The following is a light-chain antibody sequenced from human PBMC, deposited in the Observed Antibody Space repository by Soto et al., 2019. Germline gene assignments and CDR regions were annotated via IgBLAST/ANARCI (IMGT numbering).Light chain of an antibody. CDR2: GNN. CDR3: QSHDNSLSDTYV. Sequence: QSVLTQPPSMSRAPGQRVTISCTGSSSNIGAGYDVHWYQQLPGKAPRLLIFGNNNRPSRVPDRFSGSKSGTSASLAITGLQVEDEADYYCQSHDNSLSDTYVFGTGTKVTVL. J-gene: IGLJ1*01. V-gene: IGLV1-40*01. CDR1: SSNIGAGYD.